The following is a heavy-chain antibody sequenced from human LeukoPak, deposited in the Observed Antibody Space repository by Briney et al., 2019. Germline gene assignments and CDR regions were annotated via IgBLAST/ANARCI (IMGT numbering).Heavy chain of an antibody. CDR3: ARQSRLTIAAARLHFDY. D-gene: IGHD6-13*01. CDR1: GGSINTGTYY. J-gene: IGHJ4*01. CDR2: IYYSGST. V-gene: IGHV4-39*01. Sequence: SETLSLTCTVSGGSINTGTYYWGWIRQPPGKGLEWIGSIYYSGSTYHNPSLKSRVTISVATSMNQFSLNLTSVTAADTAVYYCARQSRLTIAAARLHFDYWVHGTLVTVSS.